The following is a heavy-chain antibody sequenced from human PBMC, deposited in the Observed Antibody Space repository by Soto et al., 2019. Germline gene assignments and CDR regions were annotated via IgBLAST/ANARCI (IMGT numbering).Heavy chain of an antibody. CDR3: AREAPWSGYYYYYYYGMDV. V-gene: IGHV1-18*01. CDR1: GYTFTSYG. CDR2: ISAYNGNT. J-gene: IGHJ6*02. D-gene: IGHD3-3*01. Sequence: ASVKVSCKASGYTFTSYGISWVRQAPGQGLEWMGWISAYNGNTNYAQKLQGRVTMTTDTSTSTAYMELRSLRSDDTAVYYCAREAPWSGYYYYYYYGMDVWGQGTTVTVSS.